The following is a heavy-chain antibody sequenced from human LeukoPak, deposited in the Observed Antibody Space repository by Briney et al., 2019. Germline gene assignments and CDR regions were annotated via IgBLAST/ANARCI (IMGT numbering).Heavy chain of an antibody. J-gene: IGHJ6*03. CDR1: GGSISSSSYY. V-gene: IGHV4-39*07. CDR2: IYYSGST. CDR3: AREEANYDFWSGYLEAYYYMDV. D-gene: IGHD3-3*01. Sequence: SETLSLTCTVSGGSISSSSYYWGWIRQPPGKGLEWIGSIYYSGSTYYNPSLKSRVTISVDTSKNQFSLKLSSVTAADTAVYYCAREEANYDFWSGYLEAYYYMDVWGKGTTVTVSS.